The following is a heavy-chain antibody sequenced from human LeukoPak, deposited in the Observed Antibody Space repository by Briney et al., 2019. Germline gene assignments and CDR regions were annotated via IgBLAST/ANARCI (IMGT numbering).Heavy chain of an antibody. CDR3: ATDPLHYYDSSGYLTSLDY. D-gene: IGHD3-22*01. J-gene: IGHJ4*02. CDR2: INPNSGGT. V-gene: IGHV1-2*06. CDR1: GYTFTGYY. Sequence: ASVKVSCKASGYTFTGYYMHWVRQPPGQGLEWMGRINPNSGGTNYAQKFQGRVTMTRDTSISTAYMELSRLRSDDTAVYYCATDPLHYYDSSGYLTSLDYWGQGTLVTVSS.